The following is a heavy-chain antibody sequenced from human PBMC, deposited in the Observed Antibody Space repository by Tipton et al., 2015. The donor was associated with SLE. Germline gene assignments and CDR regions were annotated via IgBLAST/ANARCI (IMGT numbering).Heavy chain of an antibody. CDR3: AAVLPAGAFDI. Sequence: SLRLSCAASGFTFTIYAMHWVRQAPGKGLEWVAVISYDGSNKYYADSVKGRFTISRDNSKNTLYLQLNSLRPEDTAVYYCAAVLPAGAFDIWGQGTMVTVSS. J-gene: IGHJ3*02. V-gene: IGHV3-30*04. CDR1: GFTFTIYA. CDR2: ISYDGSNK.